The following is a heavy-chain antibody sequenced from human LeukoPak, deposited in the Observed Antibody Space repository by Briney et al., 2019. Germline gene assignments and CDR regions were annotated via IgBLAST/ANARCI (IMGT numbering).Heavy chain of an antibody. CDR2: INPDGNKK. J-gene: IGHJ4*02. CDR1: GLTFSSSW. D-gene: IGHD5-18*01. V-gene: IGHV3-7*01. CDR3: ARDLAYSRLDY. Sequence: GGSLRLSCAVSGLTFSSSWMDWVRQAPGKGLEWVASINPDGNKKYSADSVKGRFTISRDNAENSLYLQMNSLRAEDTAFYYCARDLAYSRLDYWGRGMLVTVSS.